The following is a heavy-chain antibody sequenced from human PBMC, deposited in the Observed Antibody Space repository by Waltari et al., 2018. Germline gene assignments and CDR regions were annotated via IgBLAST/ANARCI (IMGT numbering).Heavy chain of an antibody. V-gene: IGHV4-61*02. D-gene: IGHD6-13*01. Sequence: QVQLQESGPGLVKPSQTLSLTCTVSGGSISSGSYYWSWIRPPAGKGLEWIGRIYTSGSTNYNPSLKSRVTISVDTSKNQFSLKLSSVTAADTAVYYCAREVGIAAAGWFDPWGQGTLVTVSS. CDR2: IYTSGST. CDR1: GGSISSGSYY. CDR3: AREVGIAAAGWFDP. J-gene: IGHJ5*02.